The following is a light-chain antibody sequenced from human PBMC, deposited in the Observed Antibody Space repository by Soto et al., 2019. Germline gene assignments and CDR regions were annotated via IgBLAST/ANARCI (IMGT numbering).Light chain of an antibody. J-gene: IGLJ1*01. Sequence: QSALTQPASVSGSPGQSITISGTGTSSDVGGYTYVSWYQQHPGKAPKLMIYEVSNRPSGVSNRFSGSKSGNTASLTISGLQAEDEADYYCSSYTSSSIDYVFGTGTKLTVL. CDR1: SSDVGGYTY. CDR3: SSYTSSSIDYV. CDR2: EVS. V-gene: IGLV2-14*01.